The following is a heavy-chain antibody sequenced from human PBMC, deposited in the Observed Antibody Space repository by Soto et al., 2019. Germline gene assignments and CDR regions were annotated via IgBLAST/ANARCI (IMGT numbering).Heavy chain of an antibody. CDR1: GYTFTGYY. CDR2: INPNSGGT. Sequence: GASVKVSCKASGYTFTGYYMHWVRQAPGQGLEWMGWINPNSGGTNYAQKFQGWVTMTRDTSISTAYMELSRLRSDDTAVYYCARESIADPYNWFDPWGQGTLVTVSS. V-gene: IGHV1-2*04. J-gene: IGHJ5*02. CDR3: ARESIADPYNWFDP. D-gene: IGHD6-6*01.